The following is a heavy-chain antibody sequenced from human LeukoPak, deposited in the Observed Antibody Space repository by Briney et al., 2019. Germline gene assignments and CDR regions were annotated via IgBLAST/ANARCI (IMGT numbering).Heavy chain of an antibody. J-gene: IGHJ4*02. D-gene: IGHD6-6*01. CDR3: ARGDSSSYFDY. Sequence: PSETLSLTCTVSGGSIRSYYWSWIRQPTGKGLEWMGNIYYSGSTNYNPSLKSRVTISVDMSKNQFSLKLRSVTAADTAVYYCARGDSSSYFDYWGQGTLVTVSS. V-gene: IGHV4-59*01. CDR1: GGSIRSYY. CDR2: IYYSGST.